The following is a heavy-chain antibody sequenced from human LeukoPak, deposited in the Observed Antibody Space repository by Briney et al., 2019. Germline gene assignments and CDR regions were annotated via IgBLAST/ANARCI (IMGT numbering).Heavy chain of an antibody. J-gene: IGHJ1*01. CDR3: ARVGYGDFELQH. V-gene: IGHV4-39*07. D-gene: IGHD4-17*01. CDR2: IYYSGST. Sequence: SETLSLTCTVSGGSISSSSYYWGWIRQPPGKGLEWIGSIYYSGSTYYNPSLKSRVTISVDTSKNQFSLKLSSVTAADTAVYYCARVGYGDFELQHWGQGILVTVSS. CDR1: GGSISSSSYY.